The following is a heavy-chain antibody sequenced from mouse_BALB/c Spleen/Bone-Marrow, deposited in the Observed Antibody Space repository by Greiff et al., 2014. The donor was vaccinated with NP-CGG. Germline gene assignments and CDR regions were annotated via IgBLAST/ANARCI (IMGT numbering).Heavy chain of an antibody. V-gene: IGHV14-4*02. J-gene: IGHJ2*01. Sequence: VQLQQPGAELVRSGASVKLSCTASGFNIKDYYMHWVKQRPEQGLEWIGWIDPENGDTEYAPKSQGKATMTADTSSNTAYLQLSSLTSEDTAVYYCNARGDYDFDYFDYWGQGTTLTVSS. CDR3: NARGDYDFDYFDY. CDR1: GFNIKDYY. D-gene: IGHD2-4*01. CDR2: IDPENGDT.